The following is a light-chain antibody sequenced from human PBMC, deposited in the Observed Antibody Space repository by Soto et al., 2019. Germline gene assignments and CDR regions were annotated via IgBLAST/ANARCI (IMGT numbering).Light chain of an antibody. CDR2: GAS. Sequence: EIVLTQSPGTLSLSPGERATLSCRASQSVTSNYLAWYQQKPGQAPSLLIYGASSRATGIPDKFSGSGSGTDFTLTISRLEPEDFAVYYCQHYCSSPQTFGQGTKVEIK. CDR1: QSVTSNY. V-gene: IGKV3-20*01. CDR3: QHYCSSPQT. J-gene: IGKJ1*01.